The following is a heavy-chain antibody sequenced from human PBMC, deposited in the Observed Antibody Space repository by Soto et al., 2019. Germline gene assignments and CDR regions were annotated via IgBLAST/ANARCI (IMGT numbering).Heavy chain of an antibody. CDR3: AHGSGWLFDF. V-gene: IGHV2-5*02. CDR2: IYWDDDN. CDR1: GFSLSTSGVG. Sequence: QITLKESGPPLVTPTQTLTLTCTFSGFSLSTSGVGVGWFRQPPGKALEWLTLIYWDDDNHYSPSLQSRLTITKDTSKNQVVLTMTHMDPVDTATYYCAHGSGWLFDFWGQGALVTVSS. J-gene: IGHJ4*02. D-gene: IGHD6-19*01.